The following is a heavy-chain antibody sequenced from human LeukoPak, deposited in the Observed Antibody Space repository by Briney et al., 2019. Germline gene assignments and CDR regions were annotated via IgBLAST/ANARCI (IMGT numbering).Heavy chain of an antibody. Sequence: TGGSLRLSCAASGFTFSDYYMSWIRQAPGKGLEWVSYISSSGSTIYYADSVKGRFTISRDNAKNSLYLQMNSLRAEDTALYYCARIRYCTNGVCYREYYFDYWGQGTLVTVSS. V-gene: IGHV3-11*04. CDR3: ARIRYCTNGVCYREYYFDY. CDR1: GFTFSDYY. D-gene: IGHD2-8*01. J-gene: IGHJ4*02. CDR2: ISSSGSTI.